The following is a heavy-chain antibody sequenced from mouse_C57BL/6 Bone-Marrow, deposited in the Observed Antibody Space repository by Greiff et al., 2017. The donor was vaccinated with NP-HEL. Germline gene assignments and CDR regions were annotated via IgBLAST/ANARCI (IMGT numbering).Heavy chain of an antibody. J-gene: IGHJ1*03. Sequence: VQLQQSGTVLARPGASVKMSCKTSGYTFTSYWMHWVKQRPGQGLEWIGAIYPGNSDTSYNQKFKGKAKLTAVTSASTAYMELSSLTNEDSAVYYCTRSGDYDYDWYFDVWGTGTTVTVSS. CDR3: TRSGDYDYDWYFDV. V-gene: IGHV1-5*01. CDR2: IYPGNSDT. D-gene: IGHD2-4*01. CDR1: GYTFTSYW.